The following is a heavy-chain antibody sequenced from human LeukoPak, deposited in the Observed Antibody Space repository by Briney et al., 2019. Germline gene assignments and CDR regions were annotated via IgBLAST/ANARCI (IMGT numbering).Heavy chain of an antibody. J-gene: IGHJ4*02. CDR2: IYYSGST. V-gene: IGHV4-59*01. CDR3: AREGPHSSGYYSYFDY. D-gene: IGHD3-22*01. Sequence: SETLSLTCTVSGGSISSYCWSWIRQPPGKGLEWIGYIYYSGSTNYNPSLKSRVTISVDSSKNQFSLKLSSVTAADTAVYYCAREGPHSSGYYSYFDYWGQGTLVTVSS. CDR1: GGSISSYC.